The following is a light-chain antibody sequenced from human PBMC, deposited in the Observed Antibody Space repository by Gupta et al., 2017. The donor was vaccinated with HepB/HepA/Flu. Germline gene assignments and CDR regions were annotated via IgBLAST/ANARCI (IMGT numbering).Light chain of an antibody. Sequence: DIQMTQSPSTLSASVGDRVTITCRASQSISSWLAWYQQKPGKAPKLLIYKASSLESGVPSRFSRSGSGTEFTLTISSRQPDDFAAYYCQRDNGYGLWTFGQGTKVEIK. CDR1: QSISSW. V-gene: IGKV1-5*03. CDR3: QRDNGYGLWT. CDR2: KAS. J-gene: IGKJ1*01.